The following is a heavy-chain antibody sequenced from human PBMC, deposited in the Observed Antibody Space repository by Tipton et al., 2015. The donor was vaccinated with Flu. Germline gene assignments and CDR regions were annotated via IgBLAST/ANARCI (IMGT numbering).Heavy chain of an antibody. Sequence: QSGAELKKPGASVKVSCQTSGYTFTTYGISWVRQAPGQGLEWMGWISPYTGNSNHAQRFQGRITMTTDTSTSTAFMELRSLRSDDTAIYYCARDMPQGVVVIPPAKRFDFWGQGTLVTVSS. J-gene: IGHJ4*02. CDR3: ARDMPQGVVVIPPAKRFDF. V-gene: IGHV1-18*01. D-gene: IGHD2-2*01. CDR2: ISPYTGNS. CDR1: GYTFTTYG.